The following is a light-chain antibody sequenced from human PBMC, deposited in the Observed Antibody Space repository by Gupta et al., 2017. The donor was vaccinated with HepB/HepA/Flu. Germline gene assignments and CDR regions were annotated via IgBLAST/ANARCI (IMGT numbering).Light chain of an antibody. CDR1: QGISSY. J-gene: IGKJ3*01. CDR2: AAS. CDR3: QQYDSYPPFT. V-gene: IGKV1-8*01. Sequence: AIRMTQSPSSFSASTGDRVTITCRASQGISSYLAWYKQKPGKAPKLLIYAASTWQSGVPSRFSGSGYGTDFTLTISCRQSEDFASYYCQQYDSYPPFTFGHGTKVDIK.